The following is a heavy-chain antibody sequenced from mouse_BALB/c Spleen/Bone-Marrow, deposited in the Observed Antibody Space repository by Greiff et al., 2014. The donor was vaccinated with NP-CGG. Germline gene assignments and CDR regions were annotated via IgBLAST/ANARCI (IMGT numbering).Heavy chain of an antibody. CDR3: ARRLRDY. V-gene: IGHV1-54*01. CDR1: GYAFTNHL. CDR2: INPGGGDI. D-gene: IGHD6-5*01. J-gene: IGHJ2*01. Sequence: VQLQQSGGELVRPGTSVRVSCRASGYAFTNHLIEWVKQRPGQGLEWIGEINPGGGDIILNEKFKGKATLTADKSSSTAYMQLNSLTSDDSAVYFCARRLRDYWGQGTTLTVSS.